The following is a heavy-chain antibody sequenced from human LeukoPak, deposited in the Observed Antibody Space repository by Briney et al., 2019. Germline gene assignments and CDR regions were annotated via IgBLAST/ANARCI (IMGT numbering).Heavy chain of an antibody. V-gene: IGHV3-23*01. D-gene: IGHD4/OR15-4a*01. CDR1: GFTFSSYA. Sequence: GGSLRLSCAASGFTFSSYAMTWVRQAPGKGLEWVSTISGSGGGTYYADSVKGRFTISRDNSKNTLYLQMNSLRAEDTAIYYCARDHATIAKYYFDYWGQGALVTVSS. J-gene: IGHJ4*02. CDR2: ISGSGGGT. CDR3: ARDHATIAKYYFDY.